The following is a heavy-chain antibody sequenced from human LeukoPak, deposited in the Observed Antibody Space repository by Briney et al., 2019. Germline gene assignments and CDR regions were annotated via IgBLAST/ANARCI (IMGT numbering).Heavy chain of an antibody. CDR2: MNPNSGNT. CDR3: ARGRMVRGVTKGRYFDY. J-gene: IGHJ4*02. D-gene: IGHD3-10*01. Sequence: ASVKVSCKASGYTFTSYDINWVRQATGQGLECIGWMNPNSGNTGYAQKFQGRVTMTRNTSISTAYMELSSLRSEDTAVYYCARGRMVRGVTKGRYFDYWGQGTLVTVSS. V-gene: IGHV1-8*01. CDR1: GYTFTSYD.